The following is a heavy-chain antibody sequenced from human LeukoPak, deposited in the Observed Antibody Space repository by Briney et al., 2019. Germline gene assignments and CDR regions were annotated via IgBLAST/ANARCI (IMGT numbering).Heavy chain of an antibody. Sequence: GGSLRLSCAASGFTFSSYAMSWVRQAPGKGLEWVSAISGSDGSTSYADSVKGRFTISRDNSKNTLYLQMNSLRAEDTAVYYCAKGWWFGELLIRGFFDYWGQGTLVTVSS. J-gene: IGHJ4*02. V-gene: IGHV3-23*01. CDR2: ISGSDGST. CDR3: AKGWWFGELLIRGFFDY. CDR1: GFTFSSYA. D-gene: IGHD3-10*01.